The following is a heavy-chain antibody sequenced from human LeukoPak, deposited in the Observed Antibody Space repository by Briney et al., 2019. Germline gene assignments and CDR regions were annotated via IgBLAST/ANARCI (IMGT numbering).Heavy chain of an antibody. CDR2: IDDDGKTI. CDR3: VSDLCGGDDQ. J-gene: IGHJ5*02. D-gene: IGHD3-3*01. V-gene: IGHV3-74*01. CDR1: GFTFNSYW. Sequence: QPGGSLRLSCAASGFTFNSYWMHWVRQAPGKGLVWVSRIDDDGKTIAYADSVKGRFTISIDNAKDTLYLQMSSLRDEDTAVYYCVSDLCGGDDQWGRGTLVTVSS.